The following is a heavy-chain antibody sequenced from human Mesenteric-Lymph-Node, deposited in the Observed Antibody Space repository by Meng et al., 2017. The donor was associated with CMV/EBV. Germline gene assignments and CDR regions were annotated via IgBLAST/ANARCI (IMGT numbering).Heavy chain of an antibody. CDR2: LYYTGST. CDR1: GGSINSNSYY. V-gene: IGHV4-39*07. D-gene: IGHD3-22*01. J-gene: IGHJ4*02. CDR3: ARGRRGDYYDSSGYYYFDY. Sequence: SETLSLTCSVSGGSINSNSYYWAWIRQPPGKGLEWIGSLYYTGSTYYNPALKSRVTIIEDTSRNQFSLTLSSVTAADTAVYYCARGRRGDYYDSSGYYYFDYGGQGTLVTVSS.